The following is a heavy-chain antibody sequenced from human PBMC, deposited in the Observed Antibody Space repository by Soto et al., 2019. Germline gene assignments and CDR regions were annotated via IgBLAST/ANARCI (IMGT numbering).Heavy chain of an antibody. CDR2: VHYSGTT. CDR1: GDSISDTIYY. V-gene: IGHV4-39*01. D-gene: IGHD6-19*01. J-gene: IGHJ4*02. CDR3: ERNLKAVAAAMAF. Sequence: PSETLSLTCRVSGDSISDTIYYWGWVRQSPGKGLEWIGSVHYSGTTQFHPSLKTRVTISVDTSKNEFSLRLRSVTAADTAIYFCERNLKAVAAAMAFWGQGIPATVSS.